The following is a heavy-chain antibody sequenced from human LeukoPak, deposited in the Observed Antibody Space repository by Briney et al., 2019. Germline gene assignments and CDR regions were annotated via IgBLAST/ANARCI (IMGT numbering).Heavy chain of an antibody. CDR2: IYSSGST. V-gene: IGHV4-4*09. CDR3: ARRRSSSWYYWFDP. J-gene: IGHJ5*02. CDR1: GGSISTYY. Sequence: SETLSLTCTGSGGSISTYYWSWIRQPPGKGLEWIGYIYSSGSTNYNPSLKSRVTISIDTSKNQFSLKLSSVTAADTAVYYCARRRSSSWYYWFDPWGQGTLVTVSS. D-gene: IGHD6-13*01.